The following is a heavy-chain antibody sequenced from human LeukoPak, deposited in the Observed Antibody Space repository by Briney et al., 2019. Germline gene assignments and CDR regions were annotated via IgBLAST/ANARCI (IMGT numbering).Heavy chain of an antibody. J-gene: IGHJ4*02. CDR2: IWYDGSNK. V-gene: IGHV3-33*01. CDR3: ARLRGSYFDS. D-gene: IGHD1-26*01. Sequence: GGSLRLSCAASGLTFSSHGMLWVRQAPGKGLEWVALIWYDGSNKYYADSVKGRFTISRDNSKNTLSLQMNSLRVEDTAVYYCARLRGSYFDSWGQGTLVTVSS. CDR1: GLTFSSHG.